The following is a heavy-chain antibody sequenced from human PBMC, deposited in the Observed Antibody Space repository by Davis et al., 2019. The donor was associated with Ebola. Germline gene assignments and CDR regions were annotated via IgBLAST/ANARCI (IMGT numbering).Heavy chain of an antibody. CDR2: IYYSGST. J-gene: IGHJ4*02. Sequence: MPSETLSLTCTVSGGSISSSSYYWGWIRQPPGKGLEWIGSIYYSGSTYYNASLKSRATISVDTSMNQFSLKLSSVTAADTSVYFCARRTISGSYYRGPFDYWGQGTLVTVSS. CDR1: GGSISSSSYY. V-gene: IGHV4-39*01. D-gene: IGHD1-26*01. CDR3: ARRTISGSYYRGPFDY.